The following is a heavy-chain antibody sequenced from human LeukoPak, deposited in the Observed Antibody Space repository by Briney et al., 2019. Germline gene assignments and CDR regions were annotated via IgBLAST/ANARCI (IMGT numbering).Heavy chain of an antibody. D-gene: IGHD2-2*02. CDR2: MNPNSGNT. J-gene: IGHJ6*02. CDR1: GYTFTSYD. V-gene: IGHV1-8*01. Sequence: ASVKVSCKASGYTFTSYDINWVRQATGQGLEWMGWMNPNSGNTGYAQKFQGRVTMTRNTSISTAYMELSSLKASDTAIYYCARHGIRGCTSTNCYTSYFYYGMDVWGQGTTVTVSS. CDR3: ARHGIRGCTSTNCYTSYFYYGMDV.